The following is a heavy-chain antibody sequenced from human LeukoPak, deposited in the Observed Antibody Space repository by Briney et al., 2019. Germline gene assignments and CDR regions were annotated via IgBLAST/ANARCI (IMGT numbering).Heavy chain of an antibody. D-gene: IGHD2-2*01. J-gene: IGHJ3*02. CDR3: ASCSTTSCYFTFDM. CDR1: GGTFSSYA. V-gene: IGHV1-69*05. Sequence: SVKVSCKASGGTFSSYAISWVRQAPGQGLEWMGRIIPMFGTANYAQKFQGRVTITTDESTSTAYMELSSLRSEDTAVHYCASCSTTSCYFTFDMWGQGTMVTVSS. CDR2: IIPMFGTA.